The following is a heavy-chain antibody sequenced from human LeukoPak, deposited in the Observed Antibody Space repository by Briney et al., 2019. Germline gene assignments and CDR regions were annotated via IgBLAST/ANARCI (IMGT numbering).Heavy chain of an antibody. Sequence: SGTLSLTCVVSGDSITSSRWWNWVRQAPGKGLEWIGETHHGGSTNYNPSLKSRVTISVDKSKNQFSLKMNSVTAADTAVYYCASSSGGDFWSGYRLYFDNWGRGTLVTVSA. J-gene: IGHJ4*02. CDR3: ASSSGGDFWSGYRLYFDN. D-gene: IGHD3-3*01. CDR2: THHGGST. CDR1: GDSITSSRW. V-gene: IGHV4-4*02.